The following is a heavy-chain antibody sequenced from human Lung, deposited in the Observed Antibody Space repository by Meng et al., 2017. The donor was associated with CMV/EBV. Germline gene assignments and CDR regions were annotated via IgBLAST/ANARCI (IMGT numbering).Heavy chain of an antibody. Sequence: GGSLRLXCTASGFYFSDYGMHWVRQAPGKGLEWVTFIHYDESDKYYTDSVKGRFTISRDNSKKTLYLQMNSLRAEDTAVYYCARSYNGKYYPPYYYYYYGMDVWGHGTTVTVSS. J-gene: IGHJ6*02. CDR1: GFYFSDYG. CDR3: ARSYNGKYYPPYYYYYYGMDV. V-gene: IGHV3-30*02. CDR2: IHYDESDK. D-gene: IGHD1-26*01.